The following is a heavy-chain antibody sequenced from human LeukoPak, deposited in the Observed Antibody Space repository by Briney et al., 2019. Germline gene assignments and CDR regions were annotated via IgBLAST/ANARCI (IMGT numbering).Heavy chain of an antibody. D-gene: IGHD2-15*01. V-gene: IGHV1-18*01. Sequence: ASVKVSCKASGYTFTSYGISWVRQAPGQGLEWMGWISPYNGNTDYAQKLQGRVTMTTDTSTSTAYMELRSLRSDDTAVYYCARDRSALSYCSGGSCYFPFDYWGQGTLVTVSS. J-gene: IGHJ4*02. CDR3: ARDRSALSYCSGGSCYFPFDY. CDR2: ISPYNGNT. CDR1: GYTFTSYG.